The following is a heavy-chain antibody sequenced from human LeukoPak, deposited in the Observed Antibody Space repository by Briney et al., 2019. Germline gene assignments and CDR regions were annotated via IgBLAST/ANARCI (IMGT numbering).Heavy chain of an antibody. CDR2: ISGSGGST. Sequence: QTGGSLRLSRAASGFTFSSYAMSWVRQAPGKGLEWVSAISGSGGSTYYADSVKGRFTISRDNSKNTLYLQMNSLRAEDTAVYYCAKDGWELLSAYYFDYWGQGTLVTVSS. J-gene: IGHJ4*02. CDR3: AKDGWELLSAYYFDY. CDR1: GFTFSSYA. V-gene: IGHV3-23*01. D-gene: IGHD1-26*01.